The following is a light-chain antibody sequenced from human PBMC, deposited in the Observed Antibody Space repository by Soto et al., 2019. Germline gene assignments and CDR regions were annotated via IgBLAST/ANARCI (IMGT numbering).Light chain of an antibody. CDR2: AAS. J-gene: IGKJ4*01. V-gene: IGKV1-39*01. CDR3: QQSYSTPRVT. CDR1: QSISSY. Sequence: DIQMTKSPSSMSASVGGRLIIVCRASQSISSYLNWYQQKPGKAPKLLSYAASSLQSGVPSRFSGSGSGRDFTLTISSLQPEDFATYYCQQSYSTPRVTVGGGTKGDIK.